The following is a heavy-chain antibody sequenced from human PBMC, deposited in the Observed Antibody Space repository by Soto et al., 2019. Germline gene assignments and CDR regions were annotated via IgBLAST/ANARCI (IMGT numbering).Heavy chain of an antibody. CDR3: AGKVVGPRLDA. CDR2: IKEDGSDK. CDR1: GFTFSDYW. J-gene: IGHJ5*02. D-gene: IGHD2-15*01. Sequence: QLVESGGGLVQPGGSLRLSCAASGFTFSDYWMSWVRQGPGKGLEWVANIKEDGSDKYYLDSVKGRFTISRDNAKNPLSLETTPLNAGDTAVYYCAGKVVGPRLDAGGQATLLTVSS. V-gene: IGHV3-7*05.